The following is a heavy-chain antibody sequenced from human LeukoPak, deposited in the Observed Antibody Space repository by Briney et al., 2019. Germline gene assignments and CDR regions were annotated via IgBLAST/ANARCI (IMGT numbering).Heavy chain of an antibody. CDR1: GYTFTGYY. Sequence: ASVKVSCKASGYTFTGYYIHWVRQAPGQGLEWMGRINPNSGGTNYAQKLQGRVTMTRDTSISTAYMELSRLRSDDTAVYYCARAAYYYDSSGYYPFYFDYWGQGTLVTVSS. J-gene: IGHJ4*02. CDR3: ARAAYYYDSSGYYPFYFDY. CDR2: INPNSGGT. D-gene: IGHD3-22*01. V-gene: IGHV1-2*02.